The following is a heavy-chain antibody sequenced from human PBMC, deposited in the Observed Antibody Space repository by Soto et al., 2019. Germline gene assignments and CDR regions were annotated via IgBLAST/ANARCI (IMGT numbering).Heavy chain of an antibody. Sequence: ASVKVSCKASGYTFTSYYMHWVRQAPGQGLEWMGIINPSGGSTSYAQKFQGRVTMTRDTSTSTVYMELSSLRSEDTAVYYCARELEDYYGSGSYYPYYGMDVWGRGTTVTVSS. CDR1: GYTFTSYY. CDR2: INPSGGST. J-gene: IGHJ6*02. V-gene: IGHV1-46*01. D-gene: IGHD3-10*01. CDR3: ARELEDYYGSGSYYPYYGMDV.